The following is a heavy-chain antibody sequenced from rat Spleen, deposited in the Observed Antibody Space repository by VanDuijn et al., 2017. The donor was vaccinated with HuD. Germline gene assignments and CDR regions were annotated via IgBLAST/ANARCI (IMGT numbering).Heavy chain of an antibody. J-gene: IGHJ3*01. CDR3: ARSLMYTTGSFAY. V-gene: IGHV3-3*01. D-gene: IGHD1-6*01. Sequence: EVQLQESGPGPVKVSESLSLPCSVTGHSITSSYRWNWIRKFPGNRLEWMGYINSAGRTHYNPSLKSRISITRDTSKNQFFLQVKSVTTEDTATYYCARSLMYTTGSFAYWGQGTLVTVSS. CDR2: INSAGRT. CDR1: GHSITSSYR.